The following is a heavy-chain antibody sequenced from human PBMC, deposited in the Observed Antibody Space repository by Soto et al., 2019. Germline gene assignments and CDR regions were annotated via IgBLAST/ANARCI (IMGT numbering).Heavy chain of an antibody. CDR2: IIPIFGTA. D-gene: IGHD6-19*01. Sequence: SVKVSCKASGGTFSSYAISWVRQAPGQGLEWMGGIIPIFGTANYAQKFQGRVTITADESTSTAYMELSSLRSEDTAVYYCARASPVYSSGWYVRVNWLDPWGQGTLVTVSS. CDR1: GGTFSSYA. V-gene: IGHV1-69*13. CDR3: ARASPVYSSGWYVRVNWLDP. J-gene: IGHJ5*02.